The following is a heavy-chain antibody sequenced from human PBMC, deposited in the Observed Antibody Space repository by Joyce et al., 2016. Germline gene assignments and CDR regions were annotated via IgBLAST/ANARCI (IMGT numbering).Heavy chain of an antibody. V-gene: IGHV1-18*01. CDR1: GFQFNIYD. CDR3: ARGASVDAFEI. Sequence: QAQLVQSGRELKKPEASMKVSCKVSGFQFNIYDIYWMRQAPGQGLEYLGWISGFDGHSNVVQKFQGRGTMTTDTSTTTAFMELKSLRFDDTATDYCARGASVDAFEIWGPGTLVIVSS. J-gene: IGHJ3*02. CDR2: ISGFDGHS.